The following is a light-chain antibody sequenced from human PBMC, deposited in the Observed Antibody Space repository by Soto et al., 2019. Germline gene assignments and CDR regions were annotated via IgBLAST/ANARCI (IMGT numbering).Light chain of an antibody. J-gene: IGKJ2*02. CDR3: QQRSNWPPST. V-gene: IGKV3-11*01. Sequence: EIVMTQSPATLSVSPGERVTLSCRASQNIDNKLVWYQQKPGQAPRLLIYDASNRATGIPARFSGSGSGTDFTLTISSLEPEDFAVYYCQQRSNWPPSTFGQGTKVDIK. CDR1: QNIDNK. CDR2: DAS.